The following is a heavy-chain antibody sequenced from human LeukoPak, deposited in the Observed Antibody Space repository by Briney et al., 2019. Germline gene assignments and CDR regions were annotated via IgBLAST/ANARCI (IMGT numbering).Heavy chain of an antibody. V-gene: IGHV3-7*01. D-gene: IGHD6-13*01. CDR3: ARDLAGGVGGDY. CDR2: INQDGSEK. Sequence: PGRSLRLSCAASGFTFSTFWMSWIRQAPGKGLEWVANINQDGSEKYLVDSVKGRFTFSRDNAKNSLYLQMNSLRAEDTAIYYCARDLAGGVGGDYWGQGTLVTVSS. CDR1: GFTFSTFW. J-gene: IGHJ4*02.